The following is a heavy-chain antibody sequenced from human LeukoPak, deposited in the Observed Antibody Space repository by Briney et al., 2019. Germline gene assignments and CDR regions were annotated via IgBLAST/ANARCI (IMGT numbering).Heavy chain of an antibody. CDR1: GGSFSGYY. V-gene: IGHV4-34*01. CDR2: INHSGST. D-gene: IGHD2-15*01. Sequence: SETLSLTCAVYGGSFSGYYWSWIRQPPGKGLEWIGEINHSGSTNYNPSLKSRVTISVDTSKNQFSLKLSSVTAADTAVYYCARGYWFLDYWGRGTLVTVSS. J-gene: IGHJ4*02. CDR3: ARGYWFLDY.